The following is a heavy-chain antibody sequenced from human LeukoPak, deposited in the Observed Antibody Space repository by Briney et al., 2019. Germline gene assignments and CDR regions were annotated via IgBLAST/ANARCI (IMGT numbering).Heavy chain of an antibody. V-gene: IGHV3-30*18. CDR1: GFTFSSYG. J-gene: IGHJ3*02. Sequence: GRSLRLSCAASGFTFSSYGMHWVRQAPGKGLEWVAVISYDGSNKYYADSVKGRFTISRDNSKNTLYLQMNSLRAEDTAVYYCAKVTDSGWYSGAFDIWGQGTMVTVSS. D-gene: IGHD6-19*01. CDR2: ISYDGSNK. CDR3: AKVTDSGWYSGAFDI.